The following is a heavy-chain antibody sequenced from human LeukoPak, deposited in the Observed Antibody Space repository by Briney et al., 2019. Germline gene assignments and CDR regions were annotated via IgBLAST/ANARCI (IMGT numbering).Heavy chain of an antibody. CDR2: INWNSDTI. D-gene: IGHD6-19*01. CDR3: ARDQWWLAY. V-gene: IGHV3-9*01. CDR1: GFTFTDYS. Sequence: PGGSLRLSCAASGFTFTDYSMYWVRQVPGKGLEWVSGINWNSDTIAYADSVKGRFTISRDNAKNSLYLQMNSLRAEDTAVYYCARDQWWLAYWGQGTLVTVSS. J-gene: IGHJ4*02.